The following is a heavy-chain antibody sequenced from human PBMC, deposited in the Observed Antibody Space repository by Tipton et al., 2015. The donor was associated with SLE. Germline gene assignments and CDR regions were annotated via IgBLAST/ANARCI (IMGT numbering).Heavy chain of an antibody. D-gene: IGHD3-3*01. CDR3: ARGGFWSGQLHFDY. CDR1: GYSISSGYY. V-gene: IGHV4-38-2*02. CDR2: IYHSGSS. Sequence: TLSLTCTVSGYSISSGYYWGWIRQPPGKGLEWIGSIYHSGSSYFNSSLKSRVTISIDTSKNQFSLKLSSVTAADTAVYYCARGGFWSGQLHFDYWGQGTLVTVSS. J-gene: IGHJ4*02.